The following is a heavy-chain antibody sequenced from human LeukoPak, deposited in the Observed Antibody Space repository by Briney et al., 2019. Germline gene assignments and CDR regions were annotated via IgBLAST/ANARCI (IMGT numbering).Heavy chain of an antibody. CDR3: ARVGITAATADY. V-gene: IGHV1-69*06. Sequence: SVKVSCKASGYTFTSYHMYWVRQAPGQGLEWMGGIIPIFGTANYAQKFQGRVTITADKSTSTAYMELSSLRSEDTAVYFCARVGITAATADYWGQGTLVTVSS. D-gene: IGHD6-25*01. J-gene: IGHJ4*02. CDR1: GYTFTSYH. CDR2: IIPIFGTA.